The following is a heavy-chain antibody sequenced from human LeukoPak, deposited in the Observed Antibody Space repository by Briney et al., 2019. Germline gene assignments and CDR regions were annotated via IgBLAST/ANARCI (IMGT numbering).Heavy chain of an antibody. CDR1: GYTFTSYG. J-gene: IGHJ4*02. Sequence: ASVKVSCKASGYTFTSYGISWVRQAPGQGLEWMGWISAYNGNTNYAQKLQGRVTTTTDTSTSTAYMELRSLRSDDTAVYYCARVGCSSTSCQDDYWGQGTLVTVSS. D-gene: IGHD2-2*01. CDR2: ISAYNGNT. V-gene: IGHV1-18*01. CDR3: ARVGCSSTSCQDDY.